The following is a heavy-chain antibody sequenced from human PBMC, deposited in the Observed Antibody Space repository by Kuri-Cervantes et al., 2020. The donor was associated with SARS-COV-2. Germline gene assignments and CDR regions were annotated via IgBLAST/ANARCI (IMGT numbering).Heavy chain of an antibody. CDR3: AKDRLVGSSVPAALMDV. CDR1: GFTFDDYA. CDR2: ISWNSVSI. V-gene: IGHV3-9*01. Sequence: GGSLRLSCAASGFTFDDYAMHWVRQAPGKGLEWVSGISWNSVSIDYADSVKGRFTISRDNAKNSLYLQMNSLRAEDTAVYYCAKDRLVGSSVPAALMDVWGQGTTVTISS. D-gene: IGHD2-2*01. J-gene: IGHJ6*02.